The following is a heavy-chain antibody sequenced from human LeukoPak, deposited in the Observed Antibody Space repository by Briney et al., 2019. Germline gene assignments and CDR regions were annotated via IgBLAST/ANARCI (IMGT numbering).Heavy chain of an antibody. CDR3: ARDWALWFGELPNWFDP. V-gene: IGHV4-4*07. D-gene: IGHD3-10*01. Sequence: SETLSLTCPVSGGSISSYYWSWIRQPAGKGLEWIGRIYTSGSTNYNPSLKSRVTMSVDTSKNQFSLKLSSVTAADTAVYYCARDWALWFGELPNWFDPWGQGTLVTVSS. CDR2: IYTSGST. CDR1: GGSISSYY. J-gene: IGHJ5*02.